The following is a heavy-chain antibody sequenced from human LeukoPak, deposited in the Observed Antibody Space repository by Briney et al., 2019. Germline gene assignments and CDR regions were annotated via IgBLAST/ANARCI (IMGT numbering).Heavy chain of an antibody. CDR2: ISASGST. CDR1: NGSISIYY. V-gene: IGHV4-4*07. Sequence: SETLSLTCTVSNGSISIYYWSWVRQPAGKGLEWIGRISASGSTNYNPSLKSRVTMSVDTSKNQFSLKLSSVTAADTAVYYCAREITVTRPFDYWGQGTLVTVSS. J-gene: IGHJ4*02. CDR3: AREITVTRPFDY. D-gene: IGHD4-17*01.